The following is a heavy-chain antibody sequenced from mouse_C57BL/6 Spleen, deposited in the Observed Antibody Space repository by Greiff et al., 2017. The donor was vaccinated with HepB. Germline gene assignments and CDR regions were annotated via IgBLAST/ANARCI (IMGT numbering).Heavy chain of an antibody. V-gene: IGHV1-61*01. CDR1: GYTFTSYW. Sequence: VQLQQPGAELVRPGSSVKLSCKASGYTFTSYWMDWVKQRPGQGLEWIGNIYPSDSETHYNQKFKDKATLTVDKSSSTAYMQLSSLTSEDSAVYYCARRASWYFDYWGQGTTLTVSS. D-gene: IGHD3-3*01. CDR2: IYPSDSET. J-gene: IGHJ2*01. CDR3: ARRASWYFDY.